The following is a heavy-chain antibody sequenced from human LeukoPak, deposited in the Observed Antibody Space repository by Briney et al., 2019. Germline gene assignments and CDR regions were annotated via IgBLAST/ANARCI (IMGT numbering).Heavy chain of an antibody. J-gene: IGHJ4*02. CDR3: ARRFRSGSYHFDY. D-gene: IGHD3-10*01. CDR1: GFTFSSYE. V-gene: IGHV4-39*01. Sequence: GSLRLSCAASGFTFSSYEMNWVRQPPGKGLEWIASIYYSGITYYNPSLKSRLTISVDTSKNQFSLKLSSVTAADTAVYYCARRFRSGSYHFDYWGQGTLVTVSS. CDR2: IYYSGIT.